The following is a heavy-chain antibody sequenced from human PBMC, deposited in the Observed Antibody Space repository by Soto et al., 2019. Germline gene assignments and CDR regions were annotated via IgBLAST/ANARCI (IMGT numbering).Heavy chain of an antibody. V-gene: IGHV4-31*03. Sequence: ASETLSLTCTVSGGSTSSGGFYWSWIRQHPGKGLEWIGYIYYSGISYYNPSLKSRVSISLDTSRNQFSMTLNSVTAADTAVYYGARNGYTYGMDVWGQGATVTVSS. CDR2: IYYSGIS. D-gene: IGHD5-18*01. CDR1: GGSTSSGGFY. CDR3: ARNGYTYGMDV. J-gene: IGHJ6*02.